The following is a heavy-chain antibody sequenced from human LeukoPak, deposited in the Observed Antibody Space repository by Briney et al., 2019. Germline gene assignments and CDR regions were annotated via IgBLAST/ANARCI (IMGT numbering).Heavy chain of an antibody. CDR3: AKITPGDYARERFNWFDP. Sequence: GASVKVSCKASGYTFTSYDINWVRQATGQGLEWMGWMNPNSGNTGYAQKLQGRVTMTTDTSTSTACMELRSLRSDDTAVYYCAKITPGDYARERFNWFDPWGQGTLVTVSS. CDR2: MNPNSGNT. V-gene: IGHV1-8*01. CDR1: GYTFTSYD. J-gene: IGHJ5*02. D-gene: IGHD4-17*01.